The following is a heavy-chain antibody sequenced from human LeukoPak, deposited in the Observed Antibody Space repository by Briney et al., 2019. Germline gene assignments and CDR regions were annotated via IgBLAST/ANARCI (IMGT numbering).Heavy chain of an antibody. D-gene: IGHD3-10*01. CDR1: GYTFTSYD. CDR2: MNPNSGNT. J-gene: IGHJ4*02. V-gene: IGHV1-8*03. CDR3: ARGQYYYGSGSGDYFDY. Sequence: GASVKVSCKASGYTFTSYDINWVRQATGQGLEWMGWMNPNSGNTGYAQKFQGRDTITRNTSISTAYMELSSLRSEDTAVYYCARGQYYYGSGSGDYFDYWGQGTLVTVSS.